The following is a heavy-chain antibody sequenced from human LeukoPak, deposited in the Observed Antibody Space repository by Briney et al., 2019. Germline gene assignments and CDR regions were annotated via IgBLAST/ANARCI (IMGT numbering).Heavy chain of an antibody. V-gene: IGHV1-8*03. D-gene: IGHD3-22*01. CDR2: MNPNSGNT. CDR3: ARPRGYYDSFDY. Sequence: ASVKVSCKASGYTFTSYDINWVRQATGQGLEWMGWMNPNSGNTDYAQKFQGRVTITRNTSISTAYMELSSLRSEDTAVYYCARPRGYYDSFDYWGQGTLVTVSS. J-gene: IGHJ4*02. CDR1: GYTFTSYD.